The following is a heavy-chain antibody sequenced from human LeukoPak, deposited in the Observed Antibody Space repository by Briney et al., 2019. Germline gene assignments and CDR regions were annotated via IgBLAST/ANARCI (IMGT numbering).Heavy chain of an antibody. Sequence: ASVKVSCKASGYTFTGYYMHWVRQAPGQGLEWMGWINPNSGGTNYAQKFQGRVTMTRDTSISTAYMGLRRLRSDDTAVYYCARVAPMIQTQWLVDFDYWGQGTLVTVSS. CDR3: ARVAPMIQTQWLVDFDY. V-gene: IGHV1-2*02. D-gene: IGHD6-19*01. J-gene: IGHJ4*02. CDR1: GYTFTGYY. CDR2: INPNSGGT.